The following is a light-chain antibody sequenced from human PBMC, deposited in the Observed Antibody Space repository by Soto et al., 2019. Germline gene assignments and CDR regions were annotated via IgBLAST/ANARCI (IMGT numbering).Light chain of an antibody. CDR1: SSNIGINP. J-gene: IGLJ3*02. CDR2: SNN. Sequence: QSVLTQPPSASGTPGQTVTISCSGSSSNIGINPVNWYQQVPGTAPKVLMYSNNQRPSGVPDRFSGSKSGTSASLAISGLQSEDEADYYCAAWDDSLNGWVFGGGTKLTVL. V-gene: IGLV1-44*01. CDR3: AAWDDSLNGWV.